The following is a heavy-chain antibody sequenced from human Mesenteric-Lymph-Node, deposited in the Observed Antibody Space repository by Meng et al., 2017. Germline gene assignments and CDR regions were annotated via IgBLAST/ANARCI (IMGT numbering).Heavy chain of an antibody. J-gene: IGHJ3*02. Sequence: LSCTVSGGSISGYFWSWIRQPPGKGLGWIGYISHSGSTNYNSSLKSRVTISVDTSKNHFSLKLNSVTAADTAMFYCARRPLVNVDDFTGLGYDGFDIWGQGTMVTVSS. CDR1: GGSISGYF. V-gene: IGHV4-59*12. D-gene: IGHD2-8*02. CDR2: ISHSGST. CDR3: ARRPLVNVDDFTGLGYDGFDI.